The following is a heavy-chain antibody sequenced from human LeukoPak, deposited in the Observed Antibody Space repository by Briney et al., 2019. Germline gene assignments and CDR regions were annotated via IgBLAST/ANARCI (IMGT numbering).Heavy chain of an antibody. CDR2: IIPIFGTA. J-gene: IGHJ4*02. D-gene: IGHD3-10*01. Sequence: SVKVSCKASGDTFTSYYMHWVRQAPGQGLEWMGGIIPIFGTANYAQKFQGRVTITADESTSTAYMELSSLKSEDTAVYYCARNIRFGGNYYFDYWGQGTLVTVSS. CDR3: ARNIRFGGNYYFDY. CDR1: GDTFTSYY. V-gene: IGHV1-69*13.